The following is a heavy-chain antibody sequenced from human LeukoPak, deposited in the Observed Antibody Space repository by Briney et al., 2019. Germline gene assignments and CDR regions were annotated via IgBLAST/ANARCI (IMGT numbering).Heavy chain of an antibody. J-gene: IGHJ6*02. CDR3: ARVKETLVVPAAIMGGRIYYYYYGMDV. CDR2: IKQDGSEK. D-gene: IGHD2-2*01. V-gene: IGHV3-7*01. Sequence: PGGSLRLSCAASGFTFSSYWMSWVRQAPGKGLEWVANIKQDGSEKYYVDSVKGRFTISRDNAKNSLYLQMNSLRAEDTAVYYCARVKETLVVPAAIMGGRIYYYYYGMDVWGQGTTVTVSS. CDR1: GFTFSSYW.